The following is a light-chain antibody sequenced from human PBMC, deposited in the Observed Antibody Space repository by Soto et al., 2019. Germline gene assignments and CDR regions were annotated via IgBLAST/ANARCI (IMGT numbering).Light chain of an antibody. CDR2: DAS. J-gene: IGKJ1*01. V-gene: IGKV1-5*01. CDR1: HNIERW. Sequence: IQMTQSPSTLSATVGDRVTITCRASHNIERWMAWYQQKPGKAPSLLIFDASTLHSGVPSRFSGSGSGTDFTLTISSLQPDDFATYCSQQFAISTTYGQWTKVDTK. CDR3: QQFAISTT.